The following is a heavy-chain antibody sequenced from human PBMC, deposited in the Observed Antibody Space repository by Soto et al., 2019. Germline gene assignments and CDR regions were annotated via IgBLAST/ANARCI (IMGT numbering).Heavy chain of an antibody. J-gene: IGHJ6*02. V-gene: IGHV1-69*01. D-gene: IGHD2-2*01. CDR2: IIPIFGTA. CDR3: ARRGYQLPQPGYYYYGMDV. Sequence: QVQLVQSGAEVKKPGSSVNVSCKASGGTFSSYAISWVRQSPGQGLEWMGGIIPIFGTANYAQKFQGRVTITADESTSTAYMELRSLRSEDTAVYYCARRGYQLPQPGYYYYGMDVWGQGTTVTVSS. CDR1: GGTFSSYA.